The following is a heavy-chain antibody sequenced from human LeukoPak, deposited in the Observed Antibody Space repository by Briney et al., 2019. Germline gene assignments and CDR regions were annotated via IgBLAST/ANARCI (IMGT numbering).Heavy chain of an antibody. V-gene: IGHV4-61*02. Sequence: SETLSLTCTVSGGSISSGSYYWSWIRQPAGKGLEWIGRIYTSGSTNYNPSLKSRVTISVDTSKNQFSLKLSSVTAADTAVYYCAREPVVVVAATQNHYFDYWGQGTLVTVSS. CDR1: GGSISSGSYY. J-gene: IGHJ4*02. CDR2: IYTSGST. CDR3: AREPVVVVAATQNHYFDY. D-gene: IGHD2-15*01.